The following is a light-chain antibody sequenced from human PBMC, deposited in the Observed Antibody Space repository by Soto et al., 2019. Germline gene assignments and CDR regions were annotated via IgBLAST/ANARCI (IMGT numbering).Light chain of an antibody. CDR2: GTS. CDR1: HSVSSN. Sequence: EIVMTQSPATLSVSPGERATLSCRASHSVSSNLAWYQQKPGQAPRLLIYGTSTRATGIPVRFSGSGSGTEFTVTISSPQSEDSAIYFCQQYNDWPLTFGGGTKVEIK. CDR3: QQYNDWPLT. V-gene: IGKV3-15*01. J-gene: IGKJ4*01.